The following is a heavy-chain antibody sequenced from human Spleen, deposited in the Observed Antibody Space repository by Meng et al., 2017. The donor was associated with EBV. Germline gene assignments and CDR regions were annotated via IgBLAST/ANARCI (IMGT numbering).Heavy chain of an antibody. V-gene: IGHV4-30-2*01. Sequence: QLQLQQSGSGLVKPSQTLSLTCTVSGASISSGAYSWSWVRQPPGKGLEWIGYIFHTGSTYYNASLKSRVTISVDRSKHQFSLKLTSVTPADTAVYYCARDSHGYYFFDFWGPGTLVTVSS. CDR2: IFHTGST. CDR3: ARDSHGYYFFDF. CDR1: GASISSGAYS. J-gene: IGHJ4*02. D-gene: IGHD3-22*01.